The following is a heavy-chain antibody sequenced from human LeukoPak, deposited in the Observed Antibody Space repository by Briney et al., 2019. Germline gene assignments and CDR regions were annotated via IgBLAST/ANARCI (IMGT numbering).Heavy chain of an antibody. CDR2: IWYDGSNE. Sequence: GGSLRLSCAASGFTFNTYGMHWVRQAPGKGLEWVAVIWYDGSNEFYSDSVKGRLTISRHNSKNTLYLQMNSLRAEDTAVYYCARGSVRDGYNSDYFDFWGQGTLVTVSS. CDR3: ARGSVRDGYNSDYFDF. V-gene: IGHV3-33*01. CDR1: GFTFNTYG. J-gene: IGHJ4*02. D-gene: IGHD5-24*01.